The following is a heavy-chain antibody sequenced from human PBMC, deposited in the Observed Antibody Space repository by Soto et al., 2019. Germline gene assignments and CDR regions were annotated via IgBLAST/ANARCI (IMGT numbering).Heavy chain of an antibody. CDR2: ISSSSSYI. Sequence: GGSLRLSCAASGFTFSSYSMNWVRQAPGKGLEWVPSISSSSSYIYYADSVKGRFTISRDNAKNSLYLQMNSLRAEDTAVYYCASGDFFTPFDPWGQGTLVTVSS. J-gene: IGHJ5*02. CDR1: GFTFSSYS. D-gene: IGHD3-3*01. V-gene: IGHV3-21*01. CDR3: ASGDFFTPFDP.